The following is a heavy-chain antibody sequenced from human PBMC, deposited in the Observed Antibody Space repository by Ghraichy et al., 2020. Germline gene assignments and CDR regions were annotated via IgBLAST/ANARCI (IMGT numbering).Heavy chain of an antibody. CDR2: ISGSGGST. V-gene: IGHV3-23*01. Sequence: GESLNISCAASGFTFSSYAMSWVRQAPGKGLEWVSAISGSGGSTYYADSVKGRFTISRDNSKNTLYLQMNSLRAEDTAVYYCAKGGVLRFLEWLFDYWGQGTLVTVSS. CDR3: AKGGVLRFLEWLFDY. D-gene: IGHD3-3*01. J-gene: IGHJ4*02. CDR1: GFTFSSYA.